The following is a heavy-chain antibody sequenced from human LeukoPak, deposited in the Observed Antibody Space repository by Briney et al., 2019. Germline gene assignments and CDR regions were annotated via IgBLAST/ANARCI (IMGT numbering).Heavy chain of an antibody. D-gene: IGHD3-3*01. CDR2: IYPGDSDT. J-gene: IGHJ4*02. V-gene: IGHV5-51*01. Sequence: PGESQKIPCKGSGYTFSSYWIGWVRQMPGKGLEWMGIIYPGDSDTRYGPSLQGQVTISVDTSIGTAYLQWSSLKASDTAIYYCARQNDFRLDYWGQGTLVTVSS. CDR3: ARQNDFRLDY. CDR1: GYTFSSYW.